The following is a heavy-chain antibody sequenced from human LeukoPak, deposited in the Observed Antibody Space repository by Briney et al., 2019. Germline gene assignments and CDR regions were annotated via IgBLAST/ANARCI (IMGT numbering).Heavy chain of an antibody. J-gene: IGHJ4*02. Sequence: ASVKVSCKASGYTFTSYDINWVRQATGQGLEWMGWMDPNSGNTGYAQKFQGRVTMTRNTSISTAYMELSSLRSEDTAVYYCARGSPPPRYFDWLLSGGDYWGQGTPVTVSS. CDR2: MDPNSGNT. CDR1: GYTFTSYD. V-gene: IGHV1-8*01. D-gene: IGHD3-9*01. CDR3: ARGSPPPRYFDWLLSGGDY.